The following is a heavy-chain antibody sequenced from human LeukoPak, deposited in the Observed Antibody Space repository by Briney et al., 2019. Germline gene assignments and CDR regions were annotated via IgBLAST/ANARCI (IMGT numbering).Heavy chain of an antibody. Sequence: ASVKVSCKASGYTFTSYGISWVRQAPGQGLEWMGRISAYNGNTNYAQKLQGRVTMTTDTSTSTAYMELRSLRSDDTAVYYCARDSGFMVRGVIIRPSMGMDVWGKGTTVTVSS. CDR2: ISAYNGNT. CDR3: ARDSGFMVRGVIIRPSMGMDV. V-gene: IGHV1-18*04. J-gene: IGHJ6*04. CDR1: GYTFTSYG. D-gene: IGHD3-10*01.